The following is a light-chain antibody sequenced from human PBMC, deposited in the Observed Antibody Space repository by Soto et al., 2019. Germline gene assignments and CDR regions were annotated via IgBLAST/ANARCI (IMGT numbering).Light chain of an antibody. CDR3: SSYTSSSTLV. Sequence: SALTQPSSLSVSPGQSITISFTGTSSDVGGYNYVSWYQQHPDKAPKLMIYEVSNRPSGVSNRFSGSKSGNTASLTISGLQAEDEADYYCSSYTSSSTLVFGTGTKVTVL. CDR1: SSDVGGYNY. CDR2: EVS. V-gene: IGLV2-14*01. J-gene: IGLJ1*01.